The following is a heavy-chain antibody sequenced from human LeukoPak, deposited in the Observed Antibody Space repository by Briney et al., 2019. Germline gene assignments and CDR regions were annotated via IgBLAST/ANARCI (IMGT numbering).Heavy chain of an antibody. CDR1: GFSFSSYG. D-gene: IGHD3-10*01. Sequence: PGGSLRLSCAASGFSFSSYGMHWVRQAPGKGLEWVAFIRYDGSNKYYADSGKGRFTISRDNSKNTLYLQMNSLRAEDTAVYYCARSGIKMVRGVIIKSPYHMDVWGKGTTVTVSS. J-gene: IGHJ6*03. CDR2: IRYDGSNK. CDR3: ARSGIKMVRGVIIKSPYHMDV. V-gene: IGHV3-30*02.